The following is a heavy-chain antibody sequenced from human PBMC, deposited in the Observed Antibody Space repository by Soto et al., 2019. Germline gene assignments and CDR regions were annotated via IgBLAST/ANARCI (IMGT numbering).Heavy chain of an antibody. CDR3: ARSRDWFDT. CDR1: GGSISSYY. J-gene: IGHJ5*02. Sequence: SETLSLTCTVSGGSISSYYWSWIRQPPGKGLEWIGYIYYSGSTNYNPSLKSRVTISVDTSKNQFSLKLSSVTAAETAVYYCARSRDWFDTWGQGTLVTVSS. CDR2: IYYSGST. V-gene: IGHV4-59*01.